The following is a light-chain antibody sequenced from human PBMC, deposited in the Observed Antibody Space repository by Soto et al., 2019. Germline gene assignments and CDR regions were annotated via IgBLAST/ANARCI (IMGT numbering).Light chain of an antibody. J-gene: IGLJ2*01. V-gene: IGLV1-44*01. CDR2: SNT. Sequence: QSALTQPPSASGTPGQRVTIPCSGSSANIGRNIVNWYQQLPGTAPKLLIYSNTQRPSGVPDRFSGSKSGASASLAISGLQSEDEAYYYCAAWDDSLNGFVAFGGGTKLTVL. CDR1: SANIGRNI. CDR3: AAWDDSLNGFVA.